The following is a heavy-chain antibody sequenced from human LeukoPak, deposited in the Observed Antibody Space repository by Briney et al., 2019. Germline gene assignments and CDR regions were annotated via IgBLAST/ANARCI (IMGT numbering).Heavy chain of an antibody. CDR3: AKDGRGSHSSGSYFDY. V-gene: IGHV3-23*01. D-gene: IGHD6-19*01. CDR1: GFSFSSFA. CDR2: ISASGGTT. Sequence: TGGSLRLSCAASGFSFSSFAMSWVRQAPGKGLEWVSSISASGGTTYYADSVKGRFTISRDNSKNTLYLQMNSLRAEDTAVYYCAKDGRGSHSSGSYFDYWGQGTLVTVSA. J-gene: IGHJ4*02.